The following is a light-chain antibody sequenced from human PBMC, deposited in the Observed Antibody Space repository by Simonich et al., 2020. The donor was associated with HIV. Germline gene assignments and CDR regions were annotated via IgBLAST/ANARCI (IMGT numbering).Light chain of an antibody. CDR3: QQSYSFPFT. Sequence: DIQMTQSPSSLSASVGDRVTITCRASQSIRRYLNWYQQKPGKAPKLLIYAAYSLQSGVPSRFSGSGSGTDFTLTISSLQPEDFATYYCQQSYSFPFTFGPGTKVDIK. CDR2: AAY. V-gene: IGKV1-39*01. J-gene: IGKJ3*01. CDR1: QSIRRY.